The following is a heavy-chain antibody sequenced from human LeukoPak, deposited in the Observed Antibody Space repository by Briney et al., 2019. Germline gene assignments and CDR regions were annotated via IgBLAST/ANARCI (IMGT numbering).Heavy chain of an antibody. CDR3: ARGDIAAAGT. Sequence: SETLSLTCAVYGGSFSGYYWSWIRQPPGKGLEWIGEINHSGSTNYNPSLKSRVTISVDTSKNQFSLKLSSVTAADTAVHYCARGDIAAAGTWGQGTLVTVSS. J-gene: IGHJ4*02. V-gene: IGHV4-34*01. CDR1: GGSFSGYY. D-gene: IGHD6-13*01. CDR2: INHSGST.